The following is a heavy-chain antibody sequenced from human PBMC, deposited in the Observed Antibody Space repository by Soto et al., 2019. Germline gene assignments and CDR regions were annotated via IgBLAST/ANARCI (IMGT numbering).Heavy chain of an antibody. V-gene: IGHV3-48*03. D-gene: IGHD1-26*01. Sequence: EVQLVESGGVLIQPGGSLRLSCAASGFTFSSSEMYWVRQAPGKGLEWGSYIHPSGQPIFYADSVKGRFTISRDNAKNSLYLQMGSLRAEDSAVYYCARRASRWGQGTMVTVSS. CDR3: ARRASR. CDR1: GFTFSSSE. CDR2: IHPSGQPI. J-gene: IGHJ3*01.